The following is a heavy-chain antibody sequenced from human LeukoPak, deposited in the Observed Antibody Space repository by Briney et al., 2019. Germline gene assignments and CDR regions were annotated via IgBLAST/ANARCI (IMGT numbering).Heavy chain of an antibody. V-gene: IGHV3-9*01. CDR3: AKDIRPGIVVVPAGYFDY. D-gene: IGHD2-2*01. Sequence: GGSLRLSCAASGFTFDDYAMHWVRQAPGKGLEWVSGISWNSGSIGYADSVKGRFTISRDNAKNSLYLQMNSLRAEDTALYYCAKDIRPGIVVVPAGYFDYWGQGTLVTVSS. CDR1: GFTFDDYA. CDR2: ISWNSGSI. J-gene: IGHJ4*02.